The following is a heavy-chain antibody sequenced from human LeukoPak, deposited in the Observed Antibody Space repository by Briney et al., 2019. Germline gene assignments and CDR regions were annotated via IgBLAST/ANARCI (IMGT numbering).Heavy chain of an antibody. D-gene: IGHD2-2*02. CDR3: ARDRPGRYCSSTSCYTASPFDP. CDR2: ISAYNGNT. J-gene: IGHJ5*02. Sequence: EASVKVSCKASGYTFTSYGISWVRQAPGQGLEWMGWISAYNGNTNYAQKLQGRVTMTTDTSTSTAYMELSSLRSEDTAVYYCARDRPGRYCSSTSCYTASPFDPWGQGTLVIVSS. V-gene: IGHV1-18*01. CDR1: GYTFTSYG.